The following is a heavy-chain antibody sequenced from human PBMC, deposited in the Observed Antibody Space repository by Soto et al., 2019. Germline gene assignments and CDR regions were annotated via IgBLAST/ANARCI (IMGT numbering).Heavy chain of an antibody. CDR1: GFTFSSYA. D-gene: IGHD1-1*01. J-gene: IGHJ4*02. V-gene: IGHV3-23*01. CDR3: AKDMPGATGTTYSLWPSYYFDY. CDR2: ISGSGGST. Sequence: GGSLRLSCAASGFTFSSYAMSWVRQAPGKGLEWVSAISGSGGSTYYADSVKGRFTISRDNSKNTLYLQMNSLRAEDTAVYYCAKDMPGATGTTYSLWPSYYFDYWGQGTLVTVSS.